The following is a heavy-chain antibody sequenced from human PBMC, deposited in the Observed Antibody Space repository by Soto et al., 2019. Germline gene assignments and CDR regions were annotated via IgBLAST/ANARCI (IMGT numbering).Heavy chain of an antibody. CDR1: GGSFSGYY. CDR3: ARGPSYYYDSSVPS. J-gene: IGHJ4*02. CDR2: INHSGST. D-gene: IGHD3-22*01. V-gene: IGHV4-34*01. Sequence: YETLSLTCAVYGGSFSGYYWSWIRQPPGKGLEWIGEINHSGSTNYNPSLKSRVTISVDTSKNQFSLKLSSVTAADTAVYYCARGPSYYYDSSVPSRGQGTLVTVSS.